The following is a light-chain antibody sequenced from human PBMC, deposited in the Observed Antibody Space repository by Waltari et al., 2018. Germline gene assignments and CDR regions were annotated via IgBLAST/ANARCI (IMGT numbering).Light chain of an antibody. CDR3: QQYYSTPDT. J-gene: IGKJ3*01. CDR2: GAS. CDR1: RSVTNN. Sequence: EIVMTQSPATLSVSPGESATISCSASRSVTNNLAWYQQKPGQAPRLLIYGASTRATGIPARFSGSGSGTEFTLTISSLQAEDVAVYYCQQYYSTPDTFGPGTKVDIK. V-gene: IGKV3D-15*01.